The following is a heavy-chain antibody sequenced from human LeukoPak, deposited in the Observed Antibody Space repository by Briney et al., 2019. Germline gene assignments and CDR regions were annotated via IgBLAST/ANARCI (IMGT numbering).Heavy chain of an antibody. CDR1: GGSISSSPYY. D-gene: IGHD5-18*01. J-gene: IGHJ5*02. V-gene: IGHV4-39*07. Sequence: PSETLSLTCTVSGGSISSSPYYWGWIRQPPGKGLEWIGSIYYSGTTHYNPSLESRVTISVDTSKNQFSLKLASVTAADTAIYYCAKGAGGFSYYNWFDPWGQGALVTVSS. CDR2: IYYSGTT. CDR3: AKGAGGFSYYNWFDP.